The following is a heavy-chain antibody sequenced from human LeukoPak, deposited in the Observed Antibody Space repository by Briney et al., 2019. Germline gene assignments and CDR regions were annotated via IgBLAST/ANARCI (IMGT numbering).Heavy chain of an antibody. CDR2: ISWNSGSI. Sequence: GGSLRLSCAASGFTFDDYAMHWVRQAPGKGLEWVSGISWNSGSIGYADSVKGRFTISRDNAKNSLYLQMNSLRAEDTALYYCAKDFDYDILTGYGGADYWGQGTLVTVSS. J-gene: IGHJ4*02. D-gene: IGHD3-9*01. CDR3: AKDFDYDILTGYGGADY. V-gene: IGHV3-9*01. CDR1: GFTFDDYA.